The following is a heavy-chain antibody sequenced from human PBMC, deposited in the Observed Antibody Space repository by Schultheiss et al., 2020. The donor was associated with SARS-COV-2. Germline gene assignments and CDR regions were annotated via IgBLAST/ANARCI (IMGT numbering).Heavy chain of an antibody. CDR2: IWYDGSNK. D-gene: IGHD6-6*01. Sequence: GGSLRLSCAASGFTFGSFALSWVRQAPGKGLEWVAVIWYDGSNKYYADSVKGRFTISRDNSKNTLYLQMNSLRAEDTAVYYCARDSRIAARASYNWFDPWGQGTLVTVSS. CDR1: GFTFGSFA. CDR3: ARDSRIAARASYNWFDP. J-gene: IGHJ5*02. V-gene: IGHV3-33*08.